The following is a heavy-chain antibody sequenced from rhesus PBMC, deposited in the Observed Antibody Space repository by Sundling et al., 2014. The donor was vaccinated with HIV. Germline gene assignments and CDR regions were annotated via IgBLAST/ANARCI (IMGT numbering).Heavy chain of an antibody. V-gene: IGHV3-103*01. CDR3: AKGTIFGLVSIDY. J-gene: IGHJ4*01. D-gene: IGHD3-3*01. Sequence: EVQLVETGGGLVQPGGSLKLSCAASGFTFSSLGMSWVRQAPGKGLEWVSVINGGGDTTYYADSVKGRFTISRDNSKNTLSLQMSSLRAEDTAVYYCAKGTIFGLVSIDYWGRGRSWSPSPQ. CDR2: INGGGDTT. CDR1: GFTFSSLG.